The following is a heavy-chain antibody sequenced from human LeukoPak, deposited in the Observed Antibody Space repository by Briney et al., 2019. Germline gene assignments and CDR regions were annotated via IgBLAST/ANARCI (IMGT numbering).Heavy chain of an antibody. D-gene: IGHD1-26*01. J-gene: IGHJ3*02. CDR2: INSDGSST. Sequence: PGGSLRLSCAASGFTFSSYWIHWVRQAPGKGLVWVSRINSDGSSTNYADSVKGRFTISRDNAKNTLYLQMNSLRAEDTAVYYCARGGSYGAFDIWGQGTMVTVFS. CDR1: GFTFSSYW. V-gene: IGHV3-74*01. CDR3: ARGGSYGAFDI.